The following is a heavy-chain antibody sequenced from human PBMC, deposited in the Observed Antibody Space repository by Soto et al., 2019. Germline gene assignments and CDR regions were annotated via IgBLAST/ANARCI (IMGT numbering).Heavy chain of an antibody. J-gene: IGHJ3*02. CDR2: ISSSSSYI. Sequence: GGSLRLSCAASGFTFSSYSMNWVRQAPGKGLEWVSSISSSSSYIYYADSVKGRFTISRDNAKNSLYLQMNSLRAEDTAVYYCARVVIVATKAPPDAFDIWGKGTMVTLSS. D-gene: IGHD5-12*01. CDR3: ARVVIVATKAPPDAFDI. V-gene: IGHV3-21*01. CDR1: GFTFSSYS.